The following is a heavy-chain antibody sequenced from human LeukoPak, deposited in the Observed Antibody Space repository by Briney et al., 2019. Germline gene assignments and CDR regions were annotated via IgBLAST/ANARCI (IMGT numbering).Heavy chain of an antibody. V-gene: IGHV3-23*01. CDR3: AKARTVTKGIWDY. J-gene: IGHJ4*02. CDR1: GFTFSSYA. Sequence: GGSLRLSCAASGFTFSSYAMSWVRPAPGKGLEWVSAISGSGGSTYYADSVKGRFTISRDNSKNTLYLQMNSLRAEDTAVYYCAKARTVTKGIWDYWGQGTLVTVSS. D-gene: IGHD4-17*01. CDR2: ISGSGGST.